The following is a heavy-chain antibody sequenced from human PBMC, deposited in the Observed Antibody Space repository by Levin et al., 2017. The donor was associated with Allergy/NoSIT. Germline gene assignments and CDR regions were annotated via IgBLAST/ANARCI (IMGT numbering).Heavy chain of an antibody. CDR3: AREAGKVTTPGVYYYGMDV. D-gene: IGHD4-17*01. V-gene: IGHV1-46*01. CDR2: INPSVGSI. Sequence: ASVKVSCKASGYTFTSYYMHWVRQAPGQGLEWMGIINPSVGSINFAQKFQGRVTMTRDTSTSTVYMELSSLRSEDTAVYYCAREAGKVTTPGVYYYGMDVWGQGTTVTVSS. J-gene: IGHJ6*02. CDR1: GYTFTSYY.